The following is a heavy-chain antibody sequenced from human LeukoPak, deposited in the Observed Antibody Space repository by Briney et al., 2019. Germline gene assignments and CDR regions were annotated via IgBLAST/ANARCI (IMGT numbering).Heavy chain of an antibody. V-gene: IGHV3-7*01. CDR2: IKHDGSVQ. D-gene: IGHD3-22*01. CDR1: GFTFSSFW. J-gene: IGHJ4*02. CDR3: ATTYDSSGCD. Sequence: GGSLRLSCAASGFTFSSFWMAWVRQAPGKGLEWVANIKHDGSVQYYGDSVKGRFTISRDNAKNSLCLQMNSLRAEDTAVYYCATTYDSSGCDWGQGTLVTVSP.